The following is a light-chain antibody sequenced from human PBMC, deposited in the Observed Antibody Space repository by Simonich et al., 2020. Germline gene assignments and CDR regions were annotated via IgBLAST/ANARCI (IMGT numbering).Light chain of an antibody. V-gene: IGKV4-1*01. CDR3: QQYYSTPLT. CDR2: WAS. J-gene: IGKJ4*01. Sequence: DIVLTQYPTSLAGSLGVGATINCKSSQSVLYSSNKKNYLAGYKQKPRQPPKLLVYWASTGESGVPDRFRGRGSGKDFTRTCSSLQAEDVAVYYCQQYYSTPLTFGGGTKVEIK. CDR1: QSVLYSSNKKNY.